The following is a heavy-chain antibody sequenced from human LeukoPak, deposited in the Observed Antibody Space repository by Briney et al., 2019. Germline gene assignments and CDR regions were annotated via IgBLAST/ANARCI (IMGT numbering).Heavy chain of an antibody. J-gene: IGHJ4*02. Sequence: GASVKVSCKASGYTFTSYAMHWVRQAPGQRLEWMGWINAGNGNTKYSQKFQGRVTITRGTSAGTAYMELSSLRSEDTAVYYCARDRDPSQWLVMVYWGQGTLVTVSS. CDR1: GYTFTSYA. CDR3: ARDRDPSQWLVMVY. D-gene: IGHD6-19*01. CDR2: INAGNGNT. V-gene: IGHV1-3*01.